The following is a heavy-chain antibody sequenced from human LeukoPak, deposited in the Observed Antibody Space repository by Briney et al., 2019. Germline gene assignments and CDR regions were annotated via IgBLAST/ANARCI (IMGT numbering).Heavy chain of an antibody. Sequence: GGSLRLSCAASGFTFSSYDMNWVRQAPGKGLEWVSYISSGGRRTYYADSVKGRFTISRDNAKNSLYLQLNSLRAEDTAVYYCVNPRGGSGWFYFDSWGQGTLVTVSS. J-gene: IGHJ4*02. V-gene: IGHV3-48*03. CDR1: GFTFSSYD. CDR3: VNPRGGSGWFYFDS. CDR2: ISSGGRRT. D-gene: IGHD6-19*01.